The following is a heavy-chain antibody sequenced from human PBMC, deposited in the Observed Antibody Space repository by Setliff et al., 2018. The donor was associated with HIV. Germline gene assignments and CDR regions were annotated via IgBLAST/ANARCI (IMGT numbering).Heavy chain of an antibody. D-gene: IGHD3-9*01. V-gene: IGHV3-30*04. Sequence: GSLRLSCTASGLIFGDHAMSWVRQAPGKGLEWVAVLSYQGTNIYYADSVRGRFTVSRDTSRNTFYLEMNSLRPEDTALYFCARAGTDYYYFLVNWGQGTLVTVSS. CDR1: GLIFGDHA. J-gene: IGHJ4*02. CDR3: ARAGTDYYYFLVN. CDR2: LSYQGTNI.